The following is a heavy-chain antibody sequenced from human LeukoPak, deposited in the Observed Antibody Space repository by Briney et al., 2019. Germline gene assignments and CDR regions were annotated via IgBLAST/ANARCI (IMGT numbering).Heavy chain of an antibody. CDR1: GGSISSSSYY. CDR3: ARQPRSHYYYMDV. J-gene: IGHJ6*03. CDR2: IYYSGTT. Sequence: PSETLSLTCTVFGGSISSSSYYWGWIRQPPGKGLEWIGSIYYSGTTYYNPSLKSRVTIPVDTSKNQFSLKLSSVTAADTAVYYCARQPRSHYYYMDVWGKGTTVTISS. V-gene: IGHV4-39*01.